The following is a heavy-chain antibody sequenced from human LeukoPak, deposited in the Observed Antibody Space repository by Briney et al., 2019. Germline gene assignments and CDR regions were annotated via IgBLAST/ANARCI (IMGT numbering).Heavy chain of an antibody. D-gene: IGHD3-22*01. J-gene: IGHJ4*02. CDR3: ARKTYYYDSSGYGY. CDR1: GYTFTSYD. V-gene: IGHV1-8*03. Sequence: ASVNVSCKASGYTFTSYDINWVRQATGQGLEWMGWMYPNSGNTGYAQKFQGRVTITRNTSISTAYMELSRLRSDDTAVYYCARKTYYYDSSGYGYWGQGTLVTVSS. CDR2: MYPNSGNT.